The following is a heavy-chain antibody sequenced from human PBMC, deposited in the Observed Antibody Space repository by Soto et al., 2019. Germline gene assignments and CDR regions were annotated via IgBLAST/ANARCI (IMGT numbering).Heavy chain of an antibody. Sequence: QVQLVQSGAEVKKPGSSVKVSCKASGGTFSSYAISWVRQAPGQGLEWMGGIIPIFRTPDYAQKFQGRVTITADESTSTAYMELSSRRSEDTAVYYCARDKDRPRLGGNYYYIMDVWGQGTTVTVSS. CDR3: ARDKDRPRLGGNYYYIMDV. D-gene: IGHD5-12*01. V-gene: IGHV1-69*12. J-gene: IGHJ6*02. CDR1: GGTFSSYA. CDR2: IIPIFRTP.